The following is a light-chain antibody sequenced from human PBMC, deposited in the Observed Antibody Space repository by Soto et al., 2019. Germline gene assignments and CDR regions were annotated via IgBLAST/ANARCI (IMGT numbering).Light chain of an antibody. V-gene: IGKV1-5*01. Sequence: DLQMTQSPSTLSASVRDRVTITCRANQSISSWLARYQQKPGTAPNSLIHDASSLKNGVPSRFSGSGSWTDFTLTLSSLQPDDFATYYCQQYNSSPLTFGGGTKVEIK. CDR1: QSISSW. CDR3: QQYNSSPLT. J-gene: IGKJ4*01. CDR2: DAS.